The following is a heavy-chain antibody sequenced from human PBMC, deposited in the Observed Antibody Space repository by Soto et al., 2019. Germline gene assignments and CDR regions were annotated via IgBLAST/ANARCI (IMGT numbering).Heavy chain of an antibody. D-gene: IGHD3-22*01. V-gene: IGHV1-18*01. Sequence: ASVKVSCKASGYTFTSYGISWVRQAPGQGLEWMGWINACNGNTKYSQKFQGRVTITRDTSTSTAYMELSSLRSEDTAVYYCARGYYYDSSGYHPRFDYWGQGTLVTVS. CDR2: INACNGNT. J-gene: IGHJ4*02. CDR1: GYTFTSYG. CDR3: ARGYYYDSSGYHPRFDY.